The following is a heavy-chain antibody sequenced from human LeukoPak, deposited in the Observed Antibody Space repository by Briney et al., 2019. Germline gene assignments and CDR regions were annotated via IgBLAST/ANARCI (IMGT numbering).Heavy chain of an antibody. CDR1: GFTVSSNS. D-gene: IGHD2-2*01. CDR3: AKEGPAVVPAAMAIDY. CDR2: IYSSVT. J-gene: IGHJ4*02. V-gene: IGHV3-66*03. Sequence: GGSLRLSCTVSGFTVSSNSMSWVRQAPGKGLEWVSFIYSSVTHYSDSVKGRFTISRDNSRNTLFLQMNSLRAEDTAVYYCAKEGPAVVPAAMAIDYWGQGTLVTVSS.